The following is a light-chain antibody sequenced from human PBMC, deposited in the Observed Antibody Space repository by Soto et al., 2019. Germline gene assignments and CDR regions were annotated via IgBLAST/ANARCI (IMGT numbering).Light chain of an antibody. Sequence: VMTQSPCTLSLSIGGRATLSCRASQGVSGHLAWYQQKPGQAPRRLIYGASTRATGSPARFSGSGSAREVTPTISSLQSEDFAVYYCQQYNNWPAITFGQGTRLEIK. V-gene: IGKV3D-15*01. J-gene: IGKJ5*01. CDR1: QGVSGH. CDR2: GAS. CDR3: QQYNNWPAIT.